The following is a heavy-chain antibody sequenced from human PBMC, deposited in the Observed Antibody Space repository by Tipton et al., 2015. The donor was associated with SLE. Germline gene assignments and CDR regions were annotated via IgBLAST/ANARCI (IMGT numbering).Heavy chain of an antibody. CDR2: IYHSGST. D-gene: IGHD3-22*01. J-gene: IGHJ2*01. CDR1: GYSISSGYY. CDR3: ASAVVVNNDWYFDL. V-gene: IGHV4-38-2*01. Sequence: TLSLTCAVSGYSISSGYYWGWIRQPPGKGLEWIGSIYHSGSTYYNPSLKSRVTISVDPSKNQFPLKLSSVTAADTAVYYCASAVVVNNDWYFDLWGRGTLVTVSS.